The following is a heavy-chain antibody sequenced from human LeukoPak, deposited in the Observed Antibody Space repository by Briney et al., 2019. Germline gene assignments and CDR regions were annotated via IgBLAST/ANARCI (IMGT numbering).Heavy chain of an antibody. V-gene: IGHV1-2*02. D-gene: IGHD3-22*01. CDR1: GYTFTGYY. Sequence: GASVKVSCKASGYTFTGYYMNWVRQAPGQGLEWMGWINPNSGGTNYAQKFQGRVTMTRDTSIGTAYMELSRLRSDDTAVYYCARTPLYSDSSGYYYMTSYYFDYWGQGTLVTVSS. CDR2: INPNSGGT. CDR3: ARTPLYSDSSGYYYMTSYYFDY. J-gene: IGHJ4*02.